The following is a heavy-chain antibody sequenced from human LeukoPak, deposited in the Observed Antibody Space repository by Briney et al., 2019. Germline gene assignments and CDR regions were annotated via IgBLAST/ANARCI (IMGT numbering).Heavy chain of an antibody. CDR1: GGTFSSYA. CDR3: ASGKIWFGELLSGEFDY. Sequence: ASVKVSCKASGGTFSSYAISWVRQAPGQGLEWMGGIIPIFGTANYAQKLQGRVTMTTDTSTSTAYMELRSLRSDDTAVYYCASGKIWFGELLSGEFDYWGQGTLVTVSS. CDR2: IIPIFGTA. J-gene: IGHJ4*02. V-gene: IGHV1-69*05. D-gene: IGHD3-10*01.